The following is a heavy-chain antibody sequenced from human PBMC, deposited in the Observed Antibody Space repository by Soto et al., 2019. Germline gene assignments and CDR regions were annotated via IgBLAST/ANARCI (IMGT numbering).Heavy chain of an antibody. J-gene: IGHJ5*02. CDR1: GFTFSSYA. V-gene: IGHV3-23*01. CDR3: AKDQRGGYDLFGSIGQAWFDP. D-gene: IGHD5-12*01. Sequence: GGSLRLSCAASGFTFSSYAMSWVRQAPGKGLEWVSAISGSGGSTYYADSVKGRFTISRDNSKNTLYLQMNSLRAEDTAVYYCAKDQRGGYDLFGSIGQAWFDPWGQGTLVTVSS. CDR2: ISGSGGST.